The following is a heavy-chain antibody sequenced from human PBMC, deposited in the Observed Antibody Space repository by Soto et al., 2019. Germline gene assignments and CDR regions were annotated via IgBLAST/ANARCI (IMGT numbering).Heavy chain of an antibody. Sequence: QVQLVESGGGVVQPGRSLRLSCAASGFTFSSYGMHWVRQAPGKGLEWVAVIWYDGSNKYYADSVKGRFTISRDNPKNTVYLQMNSLRAEDTAVYYCASEYCSGGSCHYYGMDVWGQGTTVTVSS. D-gene: IGHD2-15*01. V-gene: IGHV3-33*01. CDR3: ASEYCSGGSCHYYGMDV. CDR1: GFTFSSYG. J-gene: IGHJ6*02. CDR2: IWYDGSNK.